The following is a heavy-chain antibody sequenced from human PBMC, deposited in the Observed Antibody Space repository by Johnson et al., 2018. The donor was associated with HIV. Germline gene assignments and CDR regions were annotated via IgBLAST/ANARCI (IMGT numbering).Heavy chain of an antibody. CDR3: ARSNAFDI. V-gene: IGHV3-33*08. Sequence: VQLVESGGGVVQPGGSLRLSCVASGFTFSTYGMHWVRQAPGKGLEWVAIIWADGSNTYCADSVKGRFTISRDNAKDSLFLQMNSLRAEDTAVYYCARSNAFDIWGQGTMVTVSS. CDR1: GFTFSTYG. CDR2: IWADGSNT. J-gene: IGHJ3*02.